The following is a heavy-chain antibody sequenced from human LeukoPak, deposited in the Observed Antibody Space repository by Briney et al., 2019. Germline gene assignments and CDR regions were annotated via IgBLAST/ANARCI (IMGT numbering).Heavy chain of an antibody. J-gene: IGHJ4*02. CDR1: GFIVSSNY. D-gene: IGHD3-10*01. CDR2: ISSSGSYI. V-gene: IGHV3-21*01. Sequence: GGSLRLSCAASGFIVSSNYMGWVRQAPGKGLEWVSSISSSGSYIYYADSVKGRFIISRDNAKNSLYLQMNSLRAEDTAVYYCARGGAMVRGVSPLDYWGQGTLVTVSS. CDR3: ARGGAMVRGVSPLDY.